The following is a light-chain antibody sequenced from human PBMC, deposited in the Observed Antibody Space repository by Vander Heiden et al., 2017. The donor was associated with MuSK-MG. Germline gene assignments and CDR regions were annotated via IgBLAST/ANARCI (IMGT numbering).Light chain of an antibody. Sequence: DIVMTQSPAILSVSPGERATLSCRASQSVSSSLAWYQQKPGQAPRLLIYGASTRATGIPARFSGSGSGTEFTLTISSLQSEDFAVYYCQQYNNWPWRFGQGTKVEIK. CDR2: GAS. CDR1: QSVSSS. V-gene: IGKV3-15*01. J-gene: IGKJ1*01. CDR3: QQYNNWPWR.